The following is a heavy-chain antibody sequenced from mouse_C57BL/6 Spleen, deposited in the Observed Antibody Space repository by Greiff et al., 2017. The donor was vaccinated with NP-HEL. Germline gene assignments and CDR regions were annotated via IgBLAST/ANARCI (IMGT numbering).Heavy chain of an antibody. V-gene: IGHV1-64*01. CDR1: GYTFTSYW. CDR2: IHPNSGST. D-gene: IGHD1-1*01. CDR3: ASTTVVATDY. J-gene: IGHJ2*01. Sequence: QVQLQQPGAELLKPGASVKLSCKASGYTFTSYWMHWVKQRPGQGLVWIGMIHPNSGSTNYNAKFKSKATLTVDKSSSTAYMKLSSLTSEDSAVYNCASTTVVATDYWGRGTTLTVSS.